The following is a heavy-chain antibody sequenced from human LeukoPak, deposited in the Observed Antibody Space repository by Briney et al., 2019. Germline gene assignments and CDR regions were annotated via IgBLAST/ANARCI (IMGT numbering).Heavy chain of an antibody. CDR2: IYTSGSI. CDR1: GGSISSYY. V-gene: IGHV4-4*09. Sequence: PSETLSLTCTVSGGSISSYYWSWIRQPPGKGLEWIGYIYTSGSINYNPSLKSRVTISVDTSKNQFSLKLSSVTAADTAVYYCARHGRIAVAGIKVDAFDIWGQGTMVTVSS. J-gene: IGHJ3*02. D-gene: IGHD6-19*01. CDR3: ARHGRIAVAGIKVDAFDI.